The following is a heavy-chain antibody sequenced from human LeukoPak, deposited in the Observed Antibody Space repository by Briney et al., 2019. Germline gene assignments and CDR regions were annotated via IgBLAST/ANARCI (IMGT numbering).Heavy chain of an antibody. D-gene: IGHD6-6*01. J-gene: IGHJ4*02. CDR1: AGTFSSYA. V-gene: IGHV1-69*04. CDR3: AETGPYSSSSYFDY. CDR2: IIPILGIA. Sequence: SVKVSCKASAGTFSSYAISWVRQAPGQGLEWMGRIIPILGIANYAQKFQGRVTITADKSTSTAYMELSSLRSEDTAVYYCAETGPYSSSSYFDYSGQGTLVTVSS.